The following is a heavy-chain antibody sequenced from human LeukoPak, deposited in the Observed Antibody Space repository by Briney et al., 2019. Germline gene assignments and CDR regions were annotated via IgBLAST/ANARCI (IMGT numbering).Heavy chain of an antibody. J-gene: IGHJ4*02. CDR3: ARKPRGRVYDILTGRYYFDY. V-gene: IGHV4-34*01. D-gene: IGHD3-9*01. Sequence: PSETLSLTCAVYGGSFSGYYWSWIRQPPGEGLEWIGEINHSGNTNYNPSLKSRVTISVDTSKNQFSLKLSSVTAADTAVYYCARKPRGRVYDILTGRYYFDYWGQGTLVTVSS. CDR2: INHSGNT. CDR1: GGSFSGYY.